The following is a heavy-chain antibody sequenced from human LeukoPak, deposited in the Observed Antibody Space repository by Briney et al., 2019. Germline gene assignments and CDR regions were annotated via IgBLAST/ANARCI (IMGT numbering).Heavy chain of an antibody. Sequence: GGSLRLSCAASGFTFSTYGMHWVRQAPGKGLEWVAVIWYDGTNKYYADSMKGRFTVSRDNSKNTLYLQTNSLRAEDTAVYYCARVGGYCTNGVCYWDGNHGMDVWGQGTTVTVSS. CDR1: GFTFSTYG. CDR2: IWYDGTNK. V-gene: IGHV3-33*01. CDR3: ARVGGYCTNGVCYWDGNHGMDV. D-gene: IGHD2-8*01. J-gene: IGHJ6*02.